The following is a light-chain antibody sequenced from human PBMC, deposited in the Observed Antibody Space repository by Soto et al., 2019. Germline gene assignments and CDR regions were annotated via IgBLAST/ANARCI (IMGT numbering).Light chain of an antibody. V-gene: IGKV3-11*01. CDR2: DAS. Sequence: EIVLTQSPATLSLSPGERATLSCRASQSISSYLAWYQQKPDQAPRLLIYDASNRATGIPARFSASGSGTDFTLTISSLEPEDFAFYYCHQRSTWPFTFGPGTKVDIK. CDR3: HQRSTWPFT. J-gene: IGKJ3*01. CDR1: QSISSY.